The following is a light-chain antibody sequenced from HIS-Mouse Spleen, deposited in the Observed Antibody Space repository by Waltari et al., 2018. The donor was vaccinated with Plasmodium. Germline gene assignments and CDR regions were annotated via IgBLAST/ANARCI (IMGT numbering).Light chain of an antibody. Sequence: SYELTQPPSVSVSPGPTARITCSGDALLKQYAYWYQQKPGQAPVLVIYKDSERPSGIPERFSGSSSGTTVTLTISGVQAEDEADYYCQSADSSGTYVVFGGGTKLTVL. CDR1: ALLKQY. CDR2: KDS. CDR3: QSADSSGTYVV. V-gene: IGLV3-25*03. J-gene: IGLJ2*01.